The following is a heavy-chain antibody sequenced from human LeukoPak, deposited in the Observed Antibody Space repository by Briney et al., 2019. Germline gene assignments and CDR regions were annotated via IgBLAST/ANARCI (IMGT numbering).Heavy chain of an antibody. Sequence: GGSLRLSCAASGSTVSSNYMSWVRQAPGKGLEWVSVIYSGGSTYYADSVKGRFTISRDNSKNTLYLQMNSLRAEDTAVYYCARVPRVLKIFDYWGQGTLVTVSS. J-gene: IGHJ4*02. CDR1: GSTVSSNY. V-gene: IGHV3-53*01. D-gene: IGHD3-9*01. CDR3: ARVPRVLKIFDY. CDR2: IYSGGST.